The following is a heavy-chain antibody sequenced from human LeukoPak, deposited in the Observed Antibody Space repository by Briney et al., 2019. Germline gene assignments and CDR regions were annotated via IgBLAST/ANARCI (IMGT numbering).Heavy chain of an antibody. CDR1: GFTFSRNY. D-gene: IGHD3-3*01. V-gene: IGHV3-53*04. CDR2: LSSTGNT. J-gene: IGHJ3*02. Sequence: GGSLRLSCPAAGFTFSRNYMNWVRQAPGKGLEWVSLLSSTGNTSYADSVKGRFTISRHNSKNTLYLQVNSLRPEDTAMYYCARWRLIDAADIWGQGTMVIVSS. CDR3: ARWRLIDAADI.